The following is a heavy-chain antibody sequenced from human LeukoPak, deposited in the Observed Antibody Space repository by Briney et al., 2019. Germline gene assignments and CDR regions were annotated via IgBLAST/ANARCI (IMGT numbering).Heavy chain of an antibody. J-gene: IGHJ3*02. CDR1: GGSISSSXXY. V-gene: IGHV4-39*01. Sequence: SEXXXXXXTXSGGSISSSXXYWGWIRQPPXXXLEWIGSIYYSGSTYYNPSLKSRVTISVDTSKNQFSLKLSSVTAADTAVYYCASCFDAFDIWGQGTMVTVSS. CDR2: IYYSGST. CDR3: ASCFDAFDI. D-gene: IGHD2-15*01.